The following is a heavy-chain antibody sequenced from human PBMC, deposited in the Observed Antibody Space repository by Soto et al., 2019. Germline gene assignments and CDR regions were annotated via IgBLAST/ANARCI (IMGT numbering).Heavy chain of an antibody. CDR3: ARATGDLLFYYGMDV. V-gene: IGHV3-21*01. D-gene: IGHD2-21*02. CDR2: ISSSSSYI. Sequence: EVQLVESGGGLVQPGGSLRLSCAASGFTFSSYSMNWVRQAPGKGLECVSSISSSSSYIYYADSVKGRFTISRDNAKNSLYLQMNSLRAEDTAVYYCARATGDLLFYYGMDVWGQGTTVTVSS. CDR1: GFTFSSYS. J-gene: IGHJ6*02.